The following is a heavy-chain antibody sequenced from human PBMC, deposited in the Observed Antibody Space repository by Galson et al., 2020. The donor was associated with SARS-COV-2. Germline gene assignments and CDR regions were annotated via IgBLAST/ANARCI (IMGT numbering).Heavy chain of an antibody. Sequence: SETLSLTCAVYGGSFSGYYWSWIRQPPGKGLEWIGEINHSGSTNYNPSLKSRVTISVDTSKNQFSLKLSSVTAADTAVYYCARENGVEDIVVVVAATNWFDPWGQGTLVTVSS. D-gene: IGHD2-15*01. J-gene: IGHJ5*02. CDR1: GGSFSGYY. CDR3: ARENGVEDIVVVVAATNWFDP. CDR2: INHSGST. V-gene: IGHV4-34*01.